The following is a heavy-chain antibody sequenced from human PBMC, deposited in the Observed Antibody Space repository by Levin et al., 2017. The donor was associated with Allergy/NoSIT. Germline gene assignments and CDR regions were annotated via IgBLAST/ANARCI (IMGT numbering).Heavy chain of an antibody. V-gene: IGHV3-20*01. Sequence: GGSLRLSCAASGFTFDDYGMTWVRQAPGKGLEWVSGIFWNGGNTGYADSVKGRFTISRDNAKNSLYLQMNSLRAEDPSLYDCARGISGSAGGYYSGMDVWGQGTTVTVSS. J-gene: IGHJ6*02. D-gene: IGHD5-12*01. CDR2: IFWNGGNT. CDR3: ARGISGSAGGYYSGMDV. CDR1: GFTFDDYG.